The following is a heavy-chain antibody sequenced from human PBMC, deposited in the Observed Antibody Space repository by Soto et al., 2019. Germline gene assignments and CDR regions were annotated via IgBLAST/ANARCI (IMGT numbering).Heavy chain of an antibody. D-gene: IGHD2-2*01. CDR3: VKGTFSSSKVIFDY. CDR1: GFSFEDYD. Sequence: PGGSLRLSCVASGFSFEDYDMHWVRQVPGKGLEWVSSISPNSGAIKYADSVKGRFSLSRDNAKNSMYLEMNSLRVEDTAFYFCVKGTFSSSKVIFDYWGQGTLVTV. CDR2: ISPNSGAI. J-gene: IGHJ4*02. V-gene: IGHV3-9*01.